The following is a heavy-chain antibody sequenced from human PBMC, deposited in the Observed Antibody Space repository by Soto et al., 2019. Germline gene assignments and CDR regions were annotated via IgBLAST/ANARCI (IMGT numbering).Heavy chain of an antibody. CDR2: IIPILGIA. D-gene: IGHD6-13*01. CDR3: ARLIPGIAAAQGFDP. CDR1: GGTFSSYT. J-gene: IGHJ5*02. V-gene: IGHV1-69*02. Sequence: QVQLVQSGAEVKKPGSSVKVSCKASGGTFSSYTISWVRQAPGQGLEWMGRIIPILGIANYAQKFQGRVTITADKSTSTAYMELSSLRSEDTAVYYSARLIPGIAAAQGFDPWGQGTLVTVSS.